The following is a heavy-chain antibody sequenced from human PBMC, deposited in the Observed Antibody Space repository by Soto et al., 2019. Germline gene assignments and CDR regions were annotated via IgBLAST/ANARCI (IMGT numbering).Heavy chain of an antibody. CDR3: ARQRTSVVTQAYFDD. CDR1: GYSLRCQS. V-gene: IGHV4-34*01. CDR2: IDQSGGT. Sequence: SETLSLTCALVGYSLRCQSWNWIRQSPGKGLEWIGEIDQSGGTNYNPSLKSRVAMSVDTSKNQFSLKLRSVSAADTAVYYCARQRTSVVTQAYFDDWGQGSLVNVSS. J-gene: IGHJ4*02. D-gene: IGHD2-21*02.